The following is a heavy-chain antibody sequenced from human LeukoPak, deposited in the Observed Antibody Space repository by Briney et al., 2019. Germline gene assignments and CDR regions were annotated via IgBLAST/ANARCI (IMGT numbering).Heavy chain of an antibody. Sequence: SETLSLTCSVSGYSISSGYYWGWIRQPPGKGLEWIGSLSHSGSTFYNPSRKGRITMAVETSKNQFPLKLSSVPAADTALYYCARDLSGATTFDYWGQGTLVTVSS. V-gene: IGHV4-38-2*02. D-gene: IGHD1-26*01. CDR1: GYSISSGYY. CDR2: LSHSGST. CDR3: ARDLSGATTFDY. J-gene: IGHJ4*02.